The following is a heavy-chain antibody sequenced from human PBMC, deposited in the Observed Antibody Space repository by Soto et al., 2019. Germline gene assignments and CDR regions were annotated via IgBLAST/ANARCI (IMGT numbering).Heavy chain of an antibody. Sequence: ASVKVSCKASGYTFTSYDINWVRQATGQGLEWMGWMNPNSGNTGYAQKFQGRVTMNRNTSISTAYMELSSLRSEDTAVYYCARGHIEGDVLLWFGECYYYGMDVWGQGTTVTVSS. CDR3: ARGHIEGDVLLWFGECYYYGMDV. D-gene: IGHD3-10*01. V-gene: IGHV1-8*01. CDR1: GYTFTSYD. CDR2: MNPNSGNT. J-gene: IGHJ6*02.